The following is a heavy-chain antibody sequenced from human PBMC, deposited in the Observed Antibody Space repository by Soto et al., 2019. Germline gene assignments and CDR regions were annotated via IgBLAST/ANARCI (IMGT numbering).Heavy chain of an antibody. CDR3: ARAMTTVTTFDY. CDR2: IWYDGSNK. V-gene: IGHV3-33*01. D-gene: IGHD4-17*01. CDR1: GFTLSSYG. Sequence: GGSLRLSCAASGFTLSSYGMHWVRQAPGKGLEWVAVIWYDGSNKYYADSVKGRFTISRDNSKNTLYLQMNSLRAEDTAVYYCARAMTTVTTFDYWGQGTLVTVSS. J-gene: IGHJ4*02.